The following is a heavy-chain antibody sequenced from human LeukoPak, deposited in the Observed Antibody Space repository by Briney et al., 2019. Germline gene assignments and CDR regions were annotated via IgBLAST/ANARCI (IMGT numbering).Heavy chain of an antibody. V-gene: IGHV3-49*04. CDR2: IRSKAYGGTT. CDR1: GFTFGDYA. D-gene: IGHD3-22*01. J-gene: IGHJ6*03. CDR3: SRDGNYYDSDYYYYMDV. Sequence: GGSLRLSCTASGFTFGDYAMSWVRQAPGKGLEWVGFIRSKAYGGTTEYAASVTGRFTISRDDSKSIAYLQMNSLKTEDTAVYYCSRDGNYYDSDYYYYMDVWGKGTTVTISS.